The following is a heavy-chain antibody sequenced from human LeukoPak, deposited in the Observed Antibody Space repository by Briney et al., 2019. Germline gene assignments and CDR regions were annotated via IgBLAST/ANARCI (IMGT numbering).Heavy chain of an antibody. CDR2: VHYSGST. V-gene: IGHV4-59*11. CDR1: GGSISSHY. D-gene: IGHD1-14*01. Sequence: SETLSLTCTVSGGSISSHYLTWIRQPPGQALEWIGYVHYSGSTKYNPSLRSRVTILLDKSKNQFSLKLNSVTAADTAVYYCARDSAPVRTSWYFDLWGRGTLVTVSS. J-gene: IGHJ2*01. CDR3: ARDSAPVRTSWYFDL.